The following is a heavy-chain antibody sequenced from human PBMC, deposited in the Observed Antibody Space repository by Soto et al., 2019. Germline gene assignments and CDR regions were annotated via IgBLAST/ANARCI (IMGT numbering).Heavy chain of an antibody. D-gene: IGHD4-17*01. Sequence: EVQLVESGGGLVQPGGSLRLSCAASGFTFSSYWMHWVRQAPGKGLVWVSRIKSDGSDTSYADSVKGRFTISRDNAKNTLYLQMSSLRAEDTAVYYCVRVAHGDLGGWGQGTLVTFSS. J-gene: IGHJ4*02. CDR3: VRVAHGDLGG. V-gene: IGHV3-74*01. CDR2: IKSDGSDT. CDR1: GFTFSSYW.